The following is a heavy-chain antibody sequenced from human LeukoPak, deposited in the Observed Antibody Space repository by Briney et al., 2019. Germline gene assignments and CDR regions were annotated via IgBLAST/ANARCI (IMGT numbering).Heavy chain of an antibody. CDR2: ISWEGDTT. V-gene: IGHV3-43D*04. D-gene: IGHD3-10*01. J-gene: IGHJ4*02. CDR3: TRDTDYGSATNYFDH. CDR1: GFTFDDYA. Sequence: GGSLRLSCAASGFTFDDYAMHWVRHAPGKGLEWVSLISWEGDTTYYADPVRGRFTISRDNSKNSLYLQMNSLTADDTAFYYCTRDTDYGSATNYFDHWGQGTLVSVSS.